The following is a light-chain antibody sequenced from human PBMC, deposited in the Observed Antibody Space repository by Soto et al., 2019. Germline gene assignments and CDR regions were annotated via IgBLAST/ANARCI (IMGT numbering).Light chain of an antibody. Sequence: DIQMTQSPSSLSASVGDRVTITCRASQGISNFLAWYQQKPGKGPELLIYAASTLQSGVPSRFSGSGFGTDFTLTISSLQPEDVATYYCQKYNSAPQTFGQGTRWIS. V-gene: IGKV1-27*01. CDR1: QGISNF. J-gene: IGKJ1*01. CDR2: AAS. CDR3: QKYNSAPQT.